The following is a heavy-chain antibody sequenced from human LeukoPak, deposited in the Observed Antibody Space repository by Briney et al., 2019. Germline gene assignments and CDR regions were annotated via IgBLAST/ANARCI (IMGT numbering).Heavy chain of an antibody. Sequence: GGSLRLSCVTSGIPFSTYVMTWLRQAPGEGLEWVSAVSSSGSTYYADSVKGRFTISRDDSKSTLYLHLNSLRADDTAVYHCATSTRTFSYFNLWGRGTLVTVSS. CDR3: ATSTRTFSYFNL. CDR2: VSSSGST. CDR1: GIPFSTYV. V-gene: IGHV3-23*01. J-gene: IGHJ2*01.